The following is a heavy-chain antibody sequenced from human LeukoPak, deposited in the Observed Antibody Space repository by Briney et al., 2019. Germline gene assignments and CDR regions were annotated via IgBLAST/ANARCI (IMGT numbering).Heavy chain of an antibody. Sequence: SSETLSLTCTVSGGSISSYYWSRIRQPAGKGLEWIGRIYTSGSTNYNPSLKSRVTMSVDTSKNQFSLKLSSVTAADTAVYYCARGIGSWYEVRDKRFDYWGQGTLVTVSS. V-gene: IGHV4-4*07. CDR1: GGSISSYY. CDR3: ARGIGSWYEVRDKRFDY. CDR2: IYTSGST. J-gene: IGHJ4*02. D-gene: IGHD6-13*01.